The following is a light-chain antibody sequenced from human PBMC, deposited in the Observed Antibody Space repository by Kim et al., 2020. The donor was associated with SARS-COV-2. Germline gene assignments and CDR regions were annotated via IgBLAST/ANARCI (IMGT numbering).Light chain of an antibody. CDR3: SSYAGSYTMI. CDR1: SSDIGAYNY. J-gene: IGLJ2*01. CDR2: DVT. Sequence: QSALTQPHSVSGSPGQSVTISCTGTSSDIGAYNYVSWYQQHPGKVPKDMIYDVTKRPSGVPDRFSGSKSGNTASLTISGLQTEDEADYYCSSYAGSYTMIFGGGTQLTVL. V-gene: IGLV2-11*01.